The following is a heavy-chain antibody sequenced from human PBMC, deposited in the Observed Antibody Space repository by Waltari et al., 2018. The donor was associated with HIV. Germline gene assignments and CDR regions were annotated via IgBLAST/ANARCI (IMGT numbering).Heavy chain of an antibody. D-gene: IGHD5-12*01. CDR3: ARLGDDVVDIVATSSI. CDR2: MNPNSGNT. V-gene: IGHV1-8*01. Sequence: QVQLVQSGAEVKKPGASVKVSCKASGYTFTSYDINWVRQATGQGLEWMGWMNPNSGNTGYAQKFQGRVTMTRNTSISTAYMERSSLRSEDTAVYYCARLGDDVVDIVATSSIWGQGTMVTVSS. J-gene: IGHJ3*02. CDR1: GYTFTSYD.